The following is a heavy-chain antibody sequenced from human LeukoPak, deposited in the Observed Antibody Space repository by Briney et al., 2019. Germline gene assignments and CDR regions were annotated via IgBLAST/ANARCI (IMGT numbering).Heavy chain of an antibody. CDR2: ISAYNGNT. D-gene: IGHD3-9*01. V-gene: IGHV1-18*01. Sequence: ASVKVSCKASGYTFTSYGISWVRQAPGQGLEWMGWISAYNGNTNYAQKLQGRVTMTTDTSTGTAYMELRSLRSDDTAVYYCARDIGYDILTGYYRYYGMGVWGQGTTVTVSS. CDR3: ARDIGYDILTGYYRYYGMGV. CDR1: GYTFTSYG. J-gene: IGHJ6*02.